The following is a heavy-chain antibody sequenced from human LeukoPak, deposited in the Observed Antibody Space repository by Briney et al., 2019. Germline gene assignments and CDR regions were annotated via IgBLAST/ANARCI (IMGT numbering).Heavy chain of an antibody. CDR1: GGSISSYY. CDR2: IYYSGST. V-gene: IGHV4-59*01. J-gene: IGHJ4*02. Sequence: SETLSLTCTVSGGSISSYYWSWIRQPPGKGLEWIGYIYYSGSTNYNPSLKSRVTISVDTSKNQFSLKLSSVTAADTAVYYCARLSSYSSHFDYWGQGTLVTVSS. D-gene: IGHD2-15*01. CDR3: ARLSSYSSHFDY.